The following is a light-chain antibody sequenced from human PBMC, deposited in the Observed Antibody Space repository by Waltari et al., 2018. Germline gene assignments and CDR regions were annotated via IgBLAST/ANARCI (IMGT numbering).Light chain of an antibody. CDR3: FSFVAANSFV. CDR1: SNDIGNYDL. V-gene: IGLV2-23*01. J-gene: IGLJ1*01. CDR2: GAT. Sequence: QSALTQPASVSGSPGQSITLSCTGTSNDIGNYDLVSWSQQRPGEAPKLLMYGATKRPSGVSNRFSGSKSGKTASLTISGLQTEDEADYYCFSFVAANSFVFGPGTKVTVL.